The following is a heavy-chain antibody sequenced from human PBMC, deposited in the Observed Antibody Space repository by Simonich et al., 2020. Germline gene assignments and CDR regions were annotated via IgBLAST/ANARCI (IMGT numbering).Heavy chain of an antibody. CDR1: GFTFDDYA. Sequence: EVQLVESGGGLVQPGRSLRLSCAASGFTFDDYAMHWVRQAPGKGLEWVSSISWNRGSKGYADSVKGRFTISRDNAKNSLYLQMNSLRAEDTALYYCAREYSSSSDPYWYFDLWGRGTLVTVSS. D-gene: IGHD6-6*01. J-gene: IGHJ2*01. CDR2: ISWNRGSK. CDR3: AREYSSSSDPYWYFDL. V-gene: IGHV3-9*01.